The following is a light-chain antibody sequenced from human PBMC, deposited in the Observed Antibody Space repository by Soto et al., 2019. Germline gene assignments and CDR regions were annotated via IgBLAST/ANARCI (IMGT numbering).Light chain of an antibody. CDR3: SSYTSSSTPYVV. CDR2: EVS. Sequence: QSVLTQPASVSGSPGQSITISCTGTSSDVGGYNYVSWYQQHPGKAPKLMIYEVSNRPSGVSNRFSGSKSGNTASLTISGPQAEDEADYYYSSYTSSSTPYVVFGGGTKLTVL. J-gene: IGLJ2*01. CDR1: SSDVGGYNY. V-gene: IGLV2-14*01.